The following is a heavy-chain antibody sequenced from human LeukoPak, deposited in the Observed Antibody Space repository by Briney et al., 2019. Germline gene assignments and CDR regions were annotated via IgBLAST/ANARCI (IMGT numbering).Heavy chain of an antibody. D-gene: IGHD2-21*01. CDR3: AHAYL. CDR1: GFVFNTYW. Sequence: GGSLRLSCVASGFVFNTYWINWVRQAPGKGLEWVATINQDGTETRYVDSVKGRFTISRDNAKRSVFLQMNSLRVEDTAVFYCAHAYLWGQGTMVTVSS. CDR2: INQDGTET. J-gene: IGHJ3*01. V-gene: IGHV3-7*01.